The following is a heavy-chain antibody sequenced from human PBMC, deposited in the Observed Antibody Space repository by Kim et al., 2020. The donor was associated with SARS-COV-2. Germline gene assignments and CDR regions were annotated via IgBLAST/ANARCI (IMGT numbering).Heavy chain of an antibody. J-gene: IGHJ6*02. V-gene: IGHV4-34*01. CDR3: ARGDLIVGATARGRSYYYYGMDV. CDR1: GGSFSGYY. CDR2: INHSGST. D-gene: IGHD1-26*01. Sequence: SETLSLTCAVYGGSFSGYYWSWIRQPPGKGLEWIGEINHSGSTNYNPSLKSRVTISVDTSKNQFSLKLSSVTAADTAVYYCARGDLIVGATARGRSYYYYGMDVWGQGTTVTVSS.